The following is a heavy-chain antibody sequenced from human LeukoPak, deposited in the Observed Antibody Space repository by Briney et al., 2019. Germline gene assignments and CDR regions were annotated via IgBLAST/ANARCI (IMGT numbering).Heavy chain of an antibody. CDR1: GFTFSSQN. CDR3: VKNGWVDY. Sequence: VGALRLSCAASGFTFSSQNMNWGRQAPGKGLEWVAYVSTSSDSTKYADSVEGRFTISRDHAENSLYLLMNSLRVEDTAVYYCVKNGWVDYWGQGILVTVSS. CDR2: VSTSSDST. V-gene: IGHV3-21*05. D-gene: IGHD6-19*01. J-gene: IGHJ4*02.